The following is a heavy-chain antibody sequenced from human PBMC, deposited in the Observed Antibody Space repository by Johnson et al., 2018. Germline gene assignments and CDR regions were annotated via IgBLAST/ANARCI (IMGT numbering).Heavy chain of an antibody. Sequence: VQLVESGGGVVQPGKSLRLSCAASGFTFSSYGMHWVRQAPGKGLEWVAVIYYDGSNKYYVDAVKGRFTVSRDNSKNTLSLQMNTLRAEDTAMYYCARATSGSGSYSRPYYYYYGMDVWGQGTTVTVSS. D-gene: IGHD3-10*01. V-gene: IGHV3-33*01. CDR3: ARATSGSGSYSRPYYYYYGMDV. J-gene: IGHJ6*02. CDR2: IYYDGSNK. CDR1: GFTFSSYG.